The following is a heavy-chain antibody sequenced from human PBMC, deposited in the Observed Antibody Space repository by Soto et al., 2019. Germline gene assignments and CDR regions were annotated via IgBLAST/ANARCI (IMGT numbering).Heavy chain of an antibody. CDR2: ISHTGST. CDR3: AREVRVTTPKFYYYYGMDV. Sequence: SETLSLTCAVSGGSISSGGYAWSWIRQPPGKGLEWIGYISHTGSTNYNPSLKSRVTISVDTPKNQFSLKLSSVTAADTAVYYCAREVRVTTPKFYYYYGMDVWGQGXTVTVSS. CDR1: GGSISSGGYA. D-gene: IGHD4-4*01. J-gene: IGHJ6*02. V-gene: IGHV4-30-2*01.